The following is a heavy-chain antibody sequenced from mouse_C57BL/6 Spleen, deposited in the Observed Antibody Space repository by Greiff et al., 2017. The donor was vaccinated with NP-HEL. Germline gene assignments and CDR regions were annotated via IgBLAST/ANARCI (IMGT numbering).Heavy chain of an antibody. CDR1: GYAFTNYL. D-gene: IGHD1-1*01. CDR2: INPGSGGT. Sequence: QVQLQQSGAELVRPGTSVKVSCKASGYAFTNYLIEWVKQRPGQGLEWIGVINPGSGGTNYNEKFKGKATLTADKSSSTAYMQLSSLTSEDSAVYFCHTVVATDYAMDYWGQGTSVTVSS. CDR3: HTVVATDYAMDY. V-gene: IGHV1-54*01. J-gene: IGHJ4*01.